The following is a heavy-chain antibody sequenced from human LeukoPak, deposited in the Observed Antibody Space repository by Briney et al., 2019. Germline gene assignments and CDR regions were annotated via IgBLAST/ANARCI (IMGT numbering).Heavy chain of an antibody. Sequence: SETLSLTCTVSGGSISNKYWSWIRQPPGKGLEWIGYIYYSGSTNYNPTLKSRVTISVDTSKNQFSLKLSSVTAADTAVYYCARDVGARLPGYWGQGTLVTVSS. CDR3: ARDVGARLPGY. CDR2: IYYSGST. J-gene: IGHJ4*02. D-gene: IGHD6-6*01. CDR1: GGSISNKY. V-gene: IGHV4-59*01.